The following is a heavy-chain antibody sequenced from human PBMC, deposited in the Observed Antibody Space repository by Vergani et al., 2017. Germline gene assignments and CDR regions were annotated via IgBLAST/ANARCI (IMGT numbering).Heavy chain of an antibody. J-gene: IGHJ4*02. CDR2: INPNSGAT. CDR1: GYTFTGYY. CDR3: ARGQWLPTLSFDY. D-gene: IGHD6-19*01. Sequence: QVQLVQSGAEVKKPGASVKVSCKASGYTFTGYYMHWVRQAPGQGLEWMGWINPNSGATNYAQKFQGRVTMTRDTSISTAYMELSRLRSDDTAVYYCARGQWLPTLSFDYWGQGTLVTVSS. V-gene: IGHV1-2*02.